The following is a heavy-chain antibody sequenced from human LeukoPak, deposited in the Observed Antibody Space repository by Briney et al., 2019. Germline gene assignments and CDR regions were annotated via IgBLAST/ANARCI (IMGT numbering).Heavy chain of an antibody. J-gene: IGHJ6*02. CDR2: IRSKAYRGTT. CDR1: GFTLRNYA. V-gene: IGHV3-49*04. D-gene: IGHD5-18*01. Sequence: GGSLRLSCAASGFTLRNYAMSWVRQAPGKGLEWVGFIRSKAYRGTTEYAASVKGRFTISRDDSKSVVYLQMNSLKSEDTAVYYCSRGPIQLWVHNGVDVWGQGTTVTVSS. CDR3: SRGPIQLWVHNGVDV.